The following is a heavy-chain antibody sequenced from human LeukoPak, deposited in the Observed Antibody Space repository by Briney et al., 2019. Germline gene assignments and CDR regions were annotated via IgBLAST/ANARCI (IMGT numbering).Heavy chain of an antibody. CDR1: GLMFHEHW. Sequence: SGGSLRLSCVASGLMFHEHWMLWVRQVPGKGLAWVSRIDRDGLTREYADSVKGRFTITRGNARKMVHLEMYSLRGEDTAVYYCAASKWSGSVDYWGQGALVTVSS. CDR3: AASKWSGSVDY. CDR2: IDRDGLTR. D-gene: IGHD3-3*01. J-gene: IGHJ4*02. V-gene: IGHV3-74*03.